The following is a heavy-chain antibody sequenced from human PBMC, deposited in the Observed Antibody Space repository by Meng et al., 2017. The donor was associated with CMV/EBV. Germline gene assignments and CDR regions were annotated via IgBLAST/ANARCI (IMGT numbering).Heavy chain of an antibody. J-gene: IGHJ4*02. CDR2: ISYDGSNK. CDR1: GFTFSSYG. V-gene: IGHV3-30*19. D-gene: IGHD6-19*01. Sequence: GGSLRLSCAASGFTFSSYGMHWVRQAPGKGLEWVAVISYDGSNKYYADSVKGRFTISRDNSKNTLYLQMNSLRAEDTAVYYCARDRIAVAGTSGSFDYWGQGTLVTVSS. CDR3: ARDRIAVAGTSGSFDY.